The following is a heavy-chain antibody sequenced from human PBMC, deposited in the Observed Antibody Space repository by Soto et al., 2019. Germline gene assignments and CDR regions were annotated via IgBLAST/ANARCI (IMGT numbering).Heavy chain of an antibody. J-gene: IGHJ3*02. CDR3: ASAHRMLNAFDI. CDR2: IKQDGSEK. CDR1: GFTFSSYW. D-gene: IGHD2-8*01. V-gene: IGHV3-7*03. Sequence: LRLSCAASGFTFSSYWMSWVRQAPGKGLEWVANIKQDGSEKYYVDSVKGRFTISRDNAKNSLYLQMNSLRAEDTAVYYCASAHRMLNAFDIWGQGTMVTVSS.